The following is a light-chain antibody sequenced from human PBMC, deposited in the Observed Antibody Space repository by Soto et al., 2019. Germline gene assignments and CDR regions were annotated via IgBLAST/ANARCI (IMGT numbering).Light chain of an antibody. CDR3: QQYNSYPLT. CDR1: QSINSW. V-gene: IGKV1-5*03. CDR2: KAS. Sequence: DIQMTQSPSALSASVGDRVTITCRASQSINSWLAWYQQKSGKAPKLLIYKASGLESGVPSRFRCSGAGTECTLIISSLQPDDFYTYYCQQYNSYPLTFCGGTKVDIK. J-gene: IGKJ4*01.